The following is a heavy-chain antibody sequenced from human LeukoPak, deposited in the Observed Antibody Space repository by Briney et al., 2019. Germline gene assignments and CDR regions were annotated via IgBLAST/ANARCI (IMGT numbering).Heavy chain of an antibody. Sequence: PGGSLRLSCAASGFTFSSYSMNWVRQAPGKGLEWVSYITSSSSTIYYADSVKGRFTISRDNAKKSLYLQMSSLRAEDAAVYYCVRGYNSHFDPWGQGTLVTVSS. V-gene: IGHV3-48*01. CDR1: GFTFSSYS. CDR3: VRGYNSHFDP. CDR2: ITSSSSTI. J-gene: IGHJ5*02. D-gene: IGHD1-1*01.